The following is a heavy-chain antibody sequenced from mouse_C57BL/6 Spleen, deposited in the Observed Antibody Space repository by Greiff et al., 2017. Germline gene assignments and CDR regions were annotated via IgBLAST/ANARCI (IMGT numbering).Heavy chain of an antibody. D-gene: IGHD1-1*01. CDR2: IYPGNSDT. CDR3: TRCPFYYVSGYYYFDY. Sequence: EVQLQQSGTVLARPGASVKMSCKTSGYTFTSYWMHWVKQRPGQGLEWIGAIYPGNSDTSYNQKFKGKAKLTAVTSASTAYMELSSLTNEDSAVYYGTRCPFYYVSGYYYFDYWGQGTTLTVSS. J-gene: IGHJ2*01. CDR1: GYTFTSYW. V-gene: IGHV1-5*01.